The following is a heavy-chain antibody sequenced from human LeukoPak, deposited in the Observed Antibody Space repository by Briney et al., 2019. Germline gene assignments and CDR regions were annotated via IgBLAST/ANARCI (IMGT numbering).Heavy chain of an antibody. CDR1: GGTFSSYA. V-gene: IGHV1-69*13. J-gene: IGHJ4*02. CDR2: IIPIFGTA. D-gene: IGHD3-10*01. Sequence: SVKVSCKASGGTFSSYAISWVRQAPGQGLEWMGGIIPIFGTANYAQKFQGRVTITADESTSTAYMELSSLRSEDTAVYYCARDLRGGSGSYYNVVFSGWGQGTLVTVSS. CDR3: ARDLRGGSGSYYNVVFSG.